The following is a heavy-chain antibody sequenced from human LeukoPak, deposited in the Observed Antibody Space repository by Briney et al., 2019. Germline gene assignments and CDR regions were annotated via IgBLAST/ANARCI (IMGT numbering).Heavy chain of an antibody. J-gene: IGHJ6*03. D-gene: IGHD3-16*01. Sequence: GGSLRLSCAASGFTFSSYSMNWVRQAPGKGLEWVSSISSSSSYIYYADSVKGRFTISRDNAKNSLYLQMNSLRAEDTAVYYCAKDGGVTHYYYYMDVWGKGTTVTVSS. V-gene: IGHV3-21*04. CDR3: AKDGGVTHYYYYMDV. CDR2: ISSSSSYI. CDR1: GFTFSSYS.